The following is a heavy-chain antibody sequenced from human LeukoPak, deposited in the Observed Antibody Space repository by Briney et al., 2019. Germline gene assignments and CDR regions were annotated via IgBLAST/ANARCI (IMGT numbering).Heavy chain of an antibody. J-gene: IGHJ4*02. Sequence: PSETLSLTCAVYGGSFSGYYWSWIRQPPGKGLEWIGEINHSGSTNYNPSLKSRVTISVDTPKTQFSLKLTSVTAADTAVYYCARGRGIVGAQSGFDYWGQGTLVTVSS. CDR2: INHSGST. V-gene: IGHV4-34*01. CDR3: ARGRGIVGAQSGFDY. CDR1: GGSFSGYY. D-gene: IGHD1-26*01.